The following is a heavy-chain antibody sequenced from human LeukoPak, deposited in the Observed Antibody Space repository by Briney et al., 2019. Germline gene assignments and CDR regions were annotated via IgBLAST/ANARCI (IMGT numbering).Heavy chain of an antibody. V-gene: IGHV3-23*01. CDR2: ISGSGGST. J-gene: IGHJ4*02. CDR3: AKVVGGYCSSTSCRAAPFDY. D-gene: IGHD2-2*01. Sequence: GGSLRLSCAASGFTFSSYAMSWVRQAPGKGLGWVSAISGSGGSTYYADSVKGRFTISRDNSKNTLYLQMNSLRAEDTAVCYCAKVVGGYCSSTSCRAAPFDYWGQGTLVTVSS. CDR1: GFTFSSYA.